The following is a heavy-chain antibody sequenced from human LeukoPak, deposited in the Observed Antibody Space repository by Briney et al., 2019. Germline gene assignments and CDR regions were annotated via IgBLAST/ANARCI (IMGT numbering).Heavy chain of an antibody. V-gene: IGHV4-4*07. Sequence: PSETLSLTCTVSGGSISSYYWSWIRQPAGKGLEWIGRIYTSGSTDYNPSLKSRVTMSVDTSKNQFSLKLSSVTAADTAVYYCARARDWGPKTGVNAFDIWGQGTMVTVSS. CDR2: IYTSGST. CDR1: GGSISSYY. CDR3: ARARDWGPKTGVNAFDI. D-gene: IGHD7-27*01. J-gene: IGHJ3*02.